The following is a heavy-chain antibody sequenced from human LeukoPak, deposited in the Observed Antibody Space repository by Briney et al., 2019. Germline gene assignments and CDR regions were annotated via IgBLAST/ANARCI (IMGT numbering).Heavy chain of an antibody. D-gene: IGHD6-19*01. CDR2: IYYSGST. CDR3: ARTPSIAVAGTDRNWYFDL. J-gene: IGHJ2*01. Sequence: SETLSLTCTVSGDSISGSSYYWGWIRQPPGQGLEWIGTIYYSGSTYYNPSLKSRVTISVDTSKNQFSLKLSSVTAADTAVYYCARTPSIAVAGTDRNWYFDLWGRGTLVTVSS. V-gene: IGHV4-39*01. CDR1: GDSISGSSYY.